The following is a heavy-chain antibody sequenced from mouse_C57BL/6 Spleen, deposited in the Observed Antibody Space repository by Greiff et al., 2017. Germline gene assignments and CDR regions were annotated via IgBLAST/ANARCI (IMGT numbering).Heavy chain of an antibody. CDR3: TRGSNYGDAMDY. V-gene: IGHV1-15*01. Sequence: VKLMESGAELVRPGASVTLSCKASGYTFTDYEMHWVKQTPVHGLEWIGAIDPETGGTAYNQKFKGKAILTADKSSSTAYMELRSLTSEDSAVYYCTRGSNYGDAMDYWGQGTSVTVSS. J-gene: IGHJ4*01. D-gene: IGHD2-5*01. CDR1: GYTFTDYE. CDR2: IDPETGGT.